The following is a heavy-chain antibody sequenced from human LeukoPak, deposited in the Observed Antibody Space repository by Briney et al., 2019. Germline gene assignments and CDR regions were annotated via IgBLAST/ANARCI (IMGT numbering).Heavy chain of an antibody. CDR1: GYTFTGYY. Sequence: GGLVKVSCKASGYTFTGYYMHWVRQAPGQGLEWMGRINPNSGGTNYAQKFQGRVTMTRDTSISTAYMELSRLRSDDTAVYYCARAHYDILTGYYPNYFDYWGQGTLVTVSS. CDR2: INPNSGGT. V-gene: IGHV1-2*06. CDR3: ARAHYDILTGYYPNYFDY. D-gene: IGHD3-9*01. J-gene: IGHJ4*02.